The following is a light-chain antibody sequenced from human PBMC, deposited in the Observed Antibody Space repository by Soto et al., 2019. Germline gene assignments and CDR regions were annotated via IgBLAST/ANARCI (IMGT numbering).Light chain of an antibody. Sequence: EILMTQSPATLCLSPGEGSXLSCXASQSVSSNLAWYQQKPGQAPRLLIYGASTRATGIPARFSGSGSGTEFTLTISSLQPEDFATYYCQQANSFPLTFGGGTKVDIK. CDR2: GAS. CDR3: QQANSFPLT. J-gene: IGKJ4*01. CDR1: QSVSSN. V-gene: IGKV3-15*01.